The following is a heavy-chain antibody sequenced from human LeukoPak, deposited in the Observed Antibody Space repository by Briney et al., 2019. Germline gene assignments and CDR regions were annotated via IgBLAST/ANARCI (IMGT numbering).Heavy chain of an antibody. CDR2: ISGSGGST. J-gene: IGHJ3*02. D-gene: IGHD2-2*01. V-gene: IGHV3-23*01. Sequence: PGGSLRLSCAASGFAFSSYAMSWVRQAPGKGLEWVSAISGSGGSTYYADSVKGRFTISRDNSKNTLYLQMNSLRAEDTAVYYCAKDPPVVVPAASEDAFDIWGQGTMVTVSS. CDR1: GFAFSSYA. CDR3: AKDPPVVVPAASEDAFDI.